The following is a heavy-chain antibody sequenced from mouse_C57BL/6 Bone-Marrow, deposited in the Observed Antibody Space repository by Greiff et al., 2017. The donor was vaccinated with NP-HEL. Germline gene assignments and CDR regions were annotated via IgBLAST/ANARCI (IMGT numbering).Heavy chain of an antibody. V-gene: IGHV1-52*01. J-gene: IGHJ1*03. CDR1: GYTFTSYW. CDR3: ARRGFWYFDV. Sequence: QVQLKQPGAELVRPGSSVKLSCKASGYTFTSYWMHWVKQRPIQGLEWIGNIDPSDSETHYNQKFKDKATLTVDKSSSTAYMQLSSLTSDDSAVYYCARRGFWYFDVWGTGTTVTVSS. CDR2: IDPSDSET.